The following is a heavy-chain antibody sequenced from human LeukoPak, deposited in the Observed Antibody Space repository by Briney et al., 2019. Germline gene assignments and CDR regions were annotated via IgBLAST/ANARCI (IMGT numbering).Heavy chain of an antibody. Sequence: PGRSLRLSCAASGFTFSSYAMHWVRQAPGKGLEWVAVISYDGSNKYYADSVKGRFTIFRDNSKNTLYLQMNSLRAEDTAVYYCARDLYIGGQGTLVTVSS. CDR2: ISYDGSNK. CDR1: GFTFSSYA. J-gene: IGHJ4*02. V-gene: IGHV3-30-3*01. CDR3: ARDLYI.